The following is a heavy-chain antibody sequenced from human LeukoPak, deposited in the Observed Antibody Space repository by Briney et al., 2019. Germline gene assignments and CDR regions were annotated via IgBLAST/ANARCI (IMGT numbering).Heavy chain of an antibody. V-gene: IGHV1-69*05. J-gene: IGHJ5*02. CDR2: IIPIFGTA. Sequence: SVKVSCKVSGYTLTELSMHWVRQAPGRGLEWMGGIIPIFGTANYAQKFQGRVTITTDESTSTAYMELSSLRSEDTAVYYCARDRGGYGNWFDPWGQGTLVTVSS. CDR1: GYTLTELS. CDR3: ARDRGGYGNWFDP. D-gene: IGHD5-12*01.